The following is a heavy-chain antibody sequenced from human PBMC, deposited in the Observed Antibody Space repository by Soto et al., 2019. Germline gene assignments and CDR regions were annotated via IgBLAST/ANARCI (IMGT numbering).Heavy chain of an antibody. CDR1: GYTFTTYW. V-gene: IGHV5-51*01. CDR2: IYPGDSDT. D-gene: IGHD1-20*01. CDR3: ARHITGGFDY. Sequence: GESLKISCKVSGYTFTTYWIAWVRQMPGKGLEWMGTIYPGDSDTRYSPPFRGQVTISADKSISTAYLQWSSLKASDTAIYYCARHITGGFDYWGQGALVTVSS. J-gene: IGHJ4*02.